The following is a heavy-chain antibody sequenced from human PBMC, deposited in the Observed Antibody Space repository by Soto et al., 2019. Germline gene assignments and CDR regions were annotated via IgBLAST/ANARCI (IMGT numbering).Heavy chain of an antibody. CDR2: IIPIIGII. V-gene: IGHV1-69*08. Sequence: QVQLVQSGAEVKKPGSSVKVSCKASGGTFSTYTITWVRQAPGQVLEWMGRIIPIIGIINYAHKLQGRVTISADKFTGTAYMELTGLRSDDTAVYYCAGDPDSHYNDSHASSYPWGQGTLVTVSS. CDR1: GGTFSTYT. D-gene: IGHD4-4*01. CDR3: AGDPDSHYNDSHASSYP. J-gene: IGHJ5*02.